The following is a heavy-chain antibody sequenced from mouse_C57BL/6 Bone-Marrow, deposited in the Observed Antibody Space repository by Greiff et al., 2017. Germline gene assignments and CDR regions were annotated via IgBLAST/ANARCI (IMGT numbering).Heavy chain of an antibody. CDR2: IDPNSGGT. J-gene: IGHJ2*01. V-gene: IGHV1-72*01. Sequence: VQLQQPGAELVKPGASVKLSCKASGYTFTSYWMHWVKQRPGRGLEWIGMIDPNSGGTKYNEKFKSKATLTVDKPSSHAYIQLSSLTSEDSAVYYCAREKNYYASYWGQGTTRTVSS. CDR3: AREKNYYASY. CDR1: GYTFTSYW. D-gene: IGHD1-1*01.